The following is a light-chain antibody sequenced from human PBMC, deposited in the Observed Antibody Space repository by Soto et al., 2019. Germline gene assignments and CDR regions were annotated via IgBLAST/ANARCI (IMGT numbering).Light chain of an antibody. CDR1: SSDVGGYNY. CDR3: SSYAGSNNFV. J-gene: IGLJ1*01. CDR2: EVS. V-gene: IGLV2-8*01. Sequence: QSALTQPPSASGYPGQSVTISCTVTSSDVGGYNYVSWYQQHPGKAPKLMIYEVSKRPSGVPDRFSGSKSGNTASLTVSGLQAEDEADYYCSSYAGSNNFVFGTGTKLTVL.